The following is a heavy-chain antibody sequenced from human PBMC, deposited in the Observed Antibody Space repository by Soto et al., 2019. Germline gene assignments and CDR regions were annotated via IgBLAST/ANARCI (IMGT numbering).Heavy chain of an antibody. CDR1: GYSFTSYW. Sequence: PGEALKISCKGSGYSFTSYWIGWVRQMPGKGLEWMGIIYPGDSDTRYSPSFQGQVTISADKSISTAYLQWSSLKASDTAMQYRARLSSPAGYCSSTSCYEVWGQGAMVTVSS. J-gene: IGHJ3*01. CDR3: ARLSSPAGYCSSTSCYEV. CDR2: IYPGDSDT. V-gene: IGHV5-51*01. D-gene: IGHD2-2*01.